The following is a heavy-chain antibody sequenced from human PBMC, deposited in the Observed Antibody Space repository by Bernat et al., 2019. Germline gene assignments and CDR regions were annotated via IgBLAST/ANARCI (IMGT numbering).Heavy chain of an antibody. CDR3: ARERGVDTAMVALFYHYYGMDV. J-gene: IGHJ6*02. CDR1: GFTFSSYA. Sequence: QVQLVESGGGVVQPGRSLRLSCAASGFTFSSYAMHWVRQAPGKGLEWVAVISYDGSNKYYADSVKGRFTISRDNSKNTLYLQMNSLRAEDTAVYYCARERGVDTAMVALFYHYYGMDVWGQGTTVTVSS. V-gene: IGHV3-30-3*01. D-gene: IGHD5-18*01. CDR2: ISYDGSNK.